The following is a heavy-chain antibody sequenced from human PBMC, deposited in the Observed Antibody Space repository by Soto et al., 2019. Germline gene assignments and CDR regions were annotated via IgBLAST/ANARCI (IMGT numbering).Heavy chain of an antibody. CDR2: FIAMLGTP. J-gene: IGHJ5*02. D-gene: IGHD3-10*01. Sequence: GASVKVSCKASGGTFGSHGIAWVRQAPGQGLEWMGGFIAMLGTPTYAKKVQVRATITADESLTPSYLELRSLRSEDTAVYFCARQLYYYGSGSLDWFDPWGQGTLVTVSS. V-gene: IGHV1-69*13. CDR3: ARQLYYYGSGSLDWFDP. CDR1: GGTFGSHG.